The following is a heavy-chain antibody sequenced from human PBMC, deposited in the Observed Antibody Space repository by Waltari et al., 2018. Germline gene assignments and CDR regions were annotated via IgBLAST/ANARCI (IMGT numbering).Heavy chain of an antibody. J-gene: IGHJ3*02. Sequence: QVQLVQSGAEVKQPGSSVKVSCTASGGTFGRYAITWVRQAPGQGVEWLGGGIPIYGTPNYEAKFQGRVTVSADAATSTVHLELRSLISEDTAVYYCAKREIGYAFDTWGQGTMVTVSS. CDR2: GIPIYGTP. V-gene: IGHV1-69*12. CDR3: AKREIGYAFDT. CDR1: GGTFGRYA. D-gene: IGHD1-26*01.